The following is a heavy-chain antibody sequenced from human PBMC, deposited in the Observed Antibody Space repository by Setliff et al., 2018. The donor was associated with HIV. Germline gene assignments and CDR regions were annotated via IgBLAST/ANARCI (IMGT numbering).Heavy chain of an antibody. D-gene: IGHD1-7*01. V-gene: IGHV4-39*01. CDR3: ARHGGITGTTDAFDI. J-gene: IGHJ3*02. Sequence: SETLSLTCDVSGDLIRNSYYYWAWIRQSPGRGLEWIGSVYYSGITHYNPSLESRATISVDTSMNYLSLNLTSVTAADTAVYYCARHGGITGTTDAFDIWGQGTMVTVSS. CDR1: GDLIRNSYYY. CDR2: VYYSGIT.